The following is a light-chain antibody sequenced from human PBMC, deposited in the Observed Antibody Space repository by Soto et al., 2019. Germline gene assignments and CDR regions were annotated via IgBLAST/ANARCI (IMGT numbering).Light chain of an antibody. CDR2: GAS. V-gene: IGKV3D-15*01. CDR1: QSVSND. CDR3: QQYNNWPPLT. J-gene: IGKJ4*01. Sequence: EIVMTQSPATLSVSPGERATLSCRASQSVSNDYLAWYQQKPGQAPRLLIYGASNRATGIPDRFSGSGSGTDFTLTISRLEPEDFAVYYCQQYNNWPPLTFGGGTKVDIK.